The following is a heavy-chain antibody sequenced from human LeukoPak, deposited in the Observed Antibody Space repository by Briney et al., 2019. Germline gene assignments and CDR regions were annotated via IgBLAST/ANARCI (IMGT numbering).Heavy chain of an antibody. Sequence: PGGSLRLSCAASGFTFSDYYMSWIRQAPGKGLEWVPYISSSSSYTNYADSVKGRFTISRDNAKNSLYLQMNSLRAEDTAVYYCARDREEMATIWGGDYYYGMDVWGQGTTVTVSS. D-gene: IGHD5-24*01. CDR1: GFTFSDYY. J-gene: IGHJ6*02. CDR2: ISSSSSYT. CDR3: ARDREEMATIWGGDYYYGMDV. V-gene: IGHV3-11*06.